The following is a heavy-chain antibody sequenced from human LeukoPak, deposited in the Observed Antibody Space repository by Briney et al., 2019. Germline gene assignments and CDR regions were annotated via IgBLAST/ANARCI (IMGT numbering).Heavy chain of an antibody. CDR3: ARGVSGGAARPDY. J-gene: IGHJ4*02. CDR1: GFTFSSYW. CDR2: INSDGSST. Sequence: PGGSLRLSCAASGFTFSSYWMHWVRQAPGKGLVWVSRINSDGSSTSYADSVKGRFTISRDNAKNTLYLQMNSLRAEDTAVCYCARGVSGGAARPDYWGQGTLVTVSS. D-gene: IGHD6-6*01. V-gene: IGHV3-74*01.